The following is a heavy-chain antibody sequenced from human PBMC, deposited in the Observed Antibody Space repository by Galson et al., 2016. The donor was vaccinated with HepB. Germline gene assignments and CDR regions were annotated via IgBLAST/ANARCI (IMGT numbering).Heavy chain of an antibody. J-gene: IGHJ6*02. Sequence: SLRLSCAASGFTFNSYYMSWVRQAPGKGLEWVADIKHDGSEKYVDSVKGRFTISRDNAKNTLYLEMNSLGAEDTAVYYCARAPDCGGSSCDIYYGMDVWGQGTTVSVSS. CDR1: GFTFNSYY. CDR2: IKHDGSEK. D-gene: IGHD2-21*01. V-gene: IGHV3-7*01. CDR3: ARAPDCGGSSCDIYYGMDV.